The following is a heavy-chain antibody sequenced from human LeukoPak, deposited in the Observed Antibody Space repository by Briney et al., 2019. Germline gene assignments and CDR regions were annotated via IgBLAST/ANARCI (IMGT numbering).Heavy chain of an antibody. CDR2: INANSVST. CDR3: AKPISGGLAVTADWFRP. Sequence: GGSLRLSCAASGFAFSVYAMSWLRQPPGKGLEWVSTINANSVSTSYAASVRGRFTISRDNAKDTVYLQLNRLSTDDTATSYCAKPISGGLAVTADWFRPWGQGTLVVVSS. CDR1: GFAFSVYA. D-gene: IGHD6-19*01. J-gene: IGHJ5*02. V-gene: IGHV3-23*01.